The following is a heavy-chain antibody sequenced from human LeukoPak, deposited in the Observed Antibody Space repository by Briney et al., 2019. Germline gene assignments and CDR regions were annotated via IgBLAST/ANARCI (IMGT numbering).Heavy chain of an antibody. CDR1: GYSFTSYW. CDR3: ARVIHTAMAGDLDV. CDR2: IYPGDSDT. D-gene: IGHD5-18*01. J-gene: IGHJ6*04. Sequence: GESLKISCKGSGYSFTSYWIGWVRQMPGKGLERMGIIYPGDSDTRYSPSFQGQVTISADKSISTAYMELSRLRSDDTAVYYCARVIHTAMAGDLDVWGKGTTVTVSS. V-gene: IGHV5-51*01.